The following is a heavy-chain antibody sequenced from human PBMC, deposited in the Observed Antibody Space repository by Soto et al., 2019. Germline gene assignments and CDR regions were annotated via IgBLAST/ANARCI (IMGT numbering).Heavy chain of an antibody. Sequence: SETLSLTCTVSGGSISSSSYYWGWIRQPPEKGLEWIGSIYYSGSTYYNPSLKSRVTISVDTSKNQFSLKLSSVTAADTAVYYCTRDGDGRMTTNPYYYYGMDVWGPGITVTVSS. D-gene: IGHD2-21*02. V-gene: IGHV4-39*02. CDR3: TRDGDGRMTTNPYYYYGMDV. CDR2: IYYSGST. CDR1: GGSISSSSYY. J-gene: IGHJ6*02.